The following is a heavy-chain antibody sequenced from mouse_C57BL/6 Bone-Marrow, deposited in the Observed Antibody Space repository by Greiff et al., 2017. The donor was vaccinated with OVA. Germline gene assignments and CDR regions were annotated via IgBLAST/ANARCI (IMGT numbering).Heavy chain of an antibody. CDR1: GYTFTSYW. CDR3: AYCNYPWFAY. Sequence: QVQLQQPGAELVRPGSSVKLSCKASGYTFTSYWMHWVKQRPIQGLEWIGNIDPYDSETHYNQKFKDKATLTVDKSSSTAYMQLSSLTSEDSAVYYCAYCNYPWFAYWGQGTLVTVSA. V-gene: IGHV1-52*01. D-gene: IGHD2-1*01. CDR2: IDPYDSET. J-gene: IGHJ3*01.